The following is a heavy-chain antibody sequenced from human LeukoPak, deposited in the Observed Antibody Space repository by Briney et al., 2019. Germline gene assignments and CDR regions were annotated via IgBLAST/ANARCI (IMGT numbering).Heavy chain of an antibody. CDR3: LVVVAANARYYFDY. D-gene: IGHD2-15*01. Sequence: ASVKVSCKASGGTFSSYAISWVRQAPGQGLEWMGRIIPILGIANYAQKSQGRVTITADKSTSTAYMELSSLRSEDTAVYYCLVVVAANARYYFDYWGQGTLVTVSS. J-gene: IGHJ4*02. CDR1: GGTFSSYA. V-gene: IGHV1-69*04. CDR2: IIPILGIA.